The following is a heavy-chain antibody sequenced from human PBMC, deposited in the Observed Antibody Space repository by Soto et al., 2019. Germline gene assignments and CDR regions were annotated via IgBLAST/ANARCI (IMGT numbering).Heavy chain of an antibody. J-gene: IGHJ4*02. CDR2: ISAYNGNT. Sequence: GASVKVSCKASGYTFTNFGISWVRQAPGQGLEWMGWISAYNGNTNYAQKFQGRVTMTTDTSTSTAYMEVRSLRFDDTAVYYCASRRNQIDYLGQGTLVTVSS. V-gene: IGHV1-18*01. CDR3: ASRRNQIDY. CDR1: GYTFTNFG.